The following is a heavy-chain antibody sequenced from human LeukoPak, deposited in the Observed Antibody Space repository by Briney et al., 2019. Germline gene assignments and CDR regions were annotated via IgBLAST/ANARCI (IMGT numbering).Heavy chain of an antibody. CDR2: IYYSGST. V-gene: IGHV4-59*12. CDR3: ARRYSSSWLPLTD. CDR1: GYSISSSYY. J-gene: IGHJ4*02. Sequence: SETLSLTCTVSGYSISSSYYWSWIRQPPGKGLEWIGYIYYSGSTNYNPSLKSRVTISVDTSKNQFSLKLSSVTAADTAVYYCARRYSSSWLPLTDWGQGTLVTVSS. D-gene: IGHD6-13*01.